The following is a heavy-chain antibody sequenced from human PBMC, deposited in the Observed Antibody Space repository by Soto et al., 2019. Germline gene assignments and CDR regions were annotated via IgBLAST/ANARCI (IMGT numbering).Heavy chain of an antibody. CDR3: ARVLLRTMVRGEGNYYYGMDV. CDR2: ISAYNGNT. Sequence: ASVKVSCKASGYTFTSYGISWVRQAPGQGLEWKGWISAYNGNTNYAQKLQGRVTMTTDTSTSTAYMELRSLRSDDTAVYYCARVLLRTMVRGEGNYYYGMDVWGQGTTVTVSS. V-gene: IGHV1-18*01. J-gene: IGHJ6*02. CDR1: GYTFTSYG. D-gene: IGHD3-10*01.